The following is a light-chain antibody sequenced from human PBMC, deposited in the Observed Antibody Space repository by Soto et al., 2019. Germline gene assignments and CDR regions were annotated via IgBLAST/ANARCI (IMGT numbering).Light chain of an antibody. Sequence: QSALTQPASGSGSPGQSITISCTGTSSDVGVYNYVSWYQQHPGKAPKLMIYDVSNRPSGVSNRFSGSKSGNTASLTISGLQAEDEADYYCSSYTSSSTLYVFGTGTKLTVL. J-gene: IGLJ1*01. CDR3: SSYTSSSTLYV. CDR2: DVS. V-gene: IGLV2-14*01. CDR1: SSDVGVYNY.